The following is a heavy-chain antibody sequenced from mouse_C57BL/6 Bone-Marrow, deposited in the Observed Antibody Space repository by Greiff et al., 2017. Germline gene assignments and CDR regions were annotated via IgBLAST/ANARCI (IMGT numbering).Heavy chain of an antibody. D-gene: IGHD1-1*01. CDR1: GYTFTSYG. CDR2: IYPRSGNT. CDR3: ARSYYYGSSFWCAY. V-gene: IGHV1-81*01. Sequence: VKLQQSGAELARPGASVKLSCKASGYTFTSYGISWVKQRTGQGLEWIGEIYPRSGNTYYNEKFKGKATLTADKSSSTAYMELRSLTSEDSAVYFCARSYYYGSSFWCAYWGQGTLVTVSA. J-gene: IGHJ3*01.